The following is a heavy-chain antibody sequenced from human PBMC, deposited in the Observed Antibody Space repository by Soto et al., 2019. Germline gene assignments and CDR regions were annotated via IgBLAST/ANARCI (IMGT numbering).Heavy chain of an antibody. CDR2: IIPIFGTA. D-gene: IGHD3-3*01. V-gene: IGHV1-69*13. J-gene: IGHJ5*02. CDR3: AGAGPYSDFWSGSNWFDP. CDR1: GGTFNSYA. Sequence: ASVKVSCKASGGTFNSYAISWVRQAPGQGLEWMGGIIPIFGTANYAQNFHGRVTITADESTSTAYMGLSSLRSEDTAVYYCAGAGPYSDFWSGSNWFDPWGQGTLVTVSS.